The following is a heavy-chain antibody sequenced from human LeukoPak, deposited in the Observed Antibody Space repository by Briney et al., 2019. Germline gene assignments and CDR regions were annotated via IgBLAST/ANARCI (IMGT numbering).Heavy chain of an antibody. V-gene: IGHV3-72*01. CDR2: TRNKANSYTT. J-gene: IGHJ6*02. D-gene: IGHD6-25*01. CDR1: GFTFSDHY. Sequence: GGSLRLSCAASGFTFSDHYMDWVRQAPGKGLEWVGRTRNKANSYTTEYAASVKGRFTISRDDSQNSLYLQMNSLKTEDTAVYYCARVGAQHIAAAGKYYYYGMDVWGQGTTVTVSS. CDR3: ARVGAQHIAAAGKYYYYGMDV.